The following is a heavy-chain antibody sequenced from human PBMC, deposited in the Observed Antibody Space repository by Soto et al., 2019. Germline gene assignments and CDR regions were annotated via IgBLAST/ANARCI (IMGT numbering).Heavy chain of an antibody. CDR3: AREGEEYFDY. CDR2: ISYDGSNK. CDR1: GFTFSSYA. V-gene: IGHV3-30-3*01. Sequence: QVQLVESGGGVVQPGRSLRLSCAASGFTFSSYAMHWVRQAPGKGLEWVAVISYDGSNKYYADSVKGRFTISRDNSKNALYLQMNSLRAEDTAVYYCAREGEEYFDYWGQGTLVTVSS. J-gene: IGHJ4*02.